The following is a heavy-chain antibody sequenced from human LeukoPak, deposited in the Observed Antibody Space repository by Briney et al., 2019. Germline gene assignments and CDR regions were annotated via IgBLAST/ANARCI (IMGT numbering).Heavy chain of an antibody. CDR2: IYYSGNT. J-gene: IGHJ3*02. D-gene: IGHD2-8*01. Sequence: SETLSLTCTVSGGSISSYYWSWIRQPPGKGLEWIGYIYYSGNTNYNPSLKSRVTISVDTSKNQFSLKVTSVTAADTAVYYCARDTNLRDSFDIWGQGTMVTVSS. CDR3: ARDTNLRDSFDI. V-gene: IGHV4-59*01. CDR1: GGSISSYY.